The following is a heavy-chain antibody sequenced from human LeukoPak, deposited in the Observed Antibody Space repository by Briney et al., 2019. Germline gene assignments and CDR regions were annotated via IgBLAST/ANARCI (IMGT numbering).Heavy chain of an antibody. CDR1: GYTFTSYG. Sequence: ASVKVSCKASGYTFTSYGISWVRQAPGQGLEWMGGFDPGDDGIIYAQKFQGRVTMTEDTSTDTAYLELSSLRSEDTAVYFCATEKDLLLDSWGQGTPVTVSS. J-gene: IGHJ5*01. D-gene: IGHD1-26*01. V-gene: IGHV1-24*01. CDR2: FDPGDDGI. CDR3: ATEKDLLLDS.